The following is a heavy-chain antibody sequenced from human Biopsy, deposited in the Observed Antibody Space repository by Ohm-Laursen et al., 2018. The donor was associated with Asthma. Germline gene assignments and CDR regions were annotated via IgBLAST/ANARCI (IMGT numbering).Heavy chain of an antibody. J-gene: IGHJ4*02. CDR2: ILFDGRKI. CDR1: GFNFHNYG. V-gene: IGHV3-30*18. D-gene: IGHD6-13*01. Sequence: TLRLSCAASGFNFHNYGMNWVRRAPGKGLEWVAQILFDGRKINYPDSVKGRFTISRDNSKNMVYLQMNSLRPEDTAVYYCAKDRVAGRSYYFDYWGQGSLVSVSS. CDR3: AKDRVAGRSYYFDY.